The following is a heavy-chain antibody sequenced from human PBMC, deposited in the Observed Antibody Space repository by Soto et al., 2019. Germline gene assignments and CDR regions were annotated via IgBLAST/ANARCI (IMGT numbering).Heavy chain of an antibody. Sequence: HVVQSGPEGKSPGASVKLSCTTSGYIFADYAIHWVRQAPGQGLEWVGWIKADNGDTRYSPKFQGRIIITGNIAASTSYMGLSDLRSTDTAGFSCATSDWAWWGRGTLITVSS. V-gene: IGHV1-3*01. D-gene: IGHD3-9*01. J-gene: IGHJ4*02. CDR3: ATSDWAW. CDR1: GYIFADYA. CDR2: IKADNGDT.